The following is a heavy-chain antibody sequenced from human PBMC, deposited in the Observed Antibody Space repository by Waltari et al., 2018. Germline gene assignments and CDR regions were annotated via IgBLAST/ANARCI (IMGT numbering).Heavy chain of an antibody. J-gene: IGHJ6*02. D-gene: IGHD1-7*01. CDR3: ARELDYYYYGMDV. Sequence: QVTLKESGPVLVKPTETLTLTCTVSGFSLSNARMGVSWIRQPPGKALDWLAHIFSNDEKSYSTALKSRLTSSKDTSKSQVVLTMTNMDPVDTATYYCARELDYYYYGMDVWGQGTTVTVSS. V-gene: IGHV2-26*01. CDR2: IFSNDEK. CDR1: GFSLSNARMG.